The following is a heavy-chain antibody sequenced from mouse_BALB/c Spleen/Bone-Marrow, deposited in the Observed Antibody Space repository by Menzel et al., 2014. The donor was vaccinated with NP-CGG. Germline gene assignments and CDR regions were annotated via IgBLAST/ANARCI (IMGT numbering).Heavy chain of an antibody. D-gene: IGHD6-1*01. Sequence: EVKLMESGGGLVQPGGSLRLSCTTFGFTFTNYFMTWVRQPPGKALEWLGFIRNKANGYTTEYNPSVKGRFTISRDNSQGIFYLQMNTLRAEDSAIYYCARDYNGYFDFWGQGTTLTVSS. V-gene: IGHV7-3*02. CDR3: ARDYNGYFDF. CDR1: GFTFTNYF. J-gene: IGHJ2*01. CDR2: IRNKANGYTT.